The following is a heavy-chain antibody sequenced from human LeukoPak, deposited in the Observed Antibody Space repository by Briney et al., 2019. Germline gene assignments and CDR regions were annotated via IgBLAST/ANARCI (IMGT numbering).Heavy chain of an antibody. J-gene: IGHJ4*02. CDR2: ISWDGGST. CDR3: AKGGGSYFTHFDY. Sequence: GGSLRLSCAASGFTFDDYTMHWVRQAPGKGLEWVSLISWDGGSTYYADSVKGRFTISRDNSKNSLYLQMNSLRTEDTALYYCAKGGGSYFTHFDYWGQGTLVTVSS. CDR1: GFTFDDYT. D-gene: IGHD1-26*01. V-gene: IGHV3-43*01.